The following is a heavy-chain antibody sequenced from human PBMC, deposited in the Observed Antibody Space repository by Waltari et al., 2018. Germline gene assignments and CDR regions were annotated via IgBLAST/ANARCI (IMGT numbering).Heavy chain of an antibody. CDR3: TRISPRLYYYMDV. CDR1: GFSLSNARMG. Sequence: QVTLKESGPVLVKSTETLTLTCTVSGFSLSNARMGVSWIRQPPGKALEWLAHIFSYAENSYNSALKSRLTISRDTSKSQVVLTMTNVEPVDTATYFCTRISPRLYYYMDVWGKGTTVTVSS. J-gene: IGHJ6*03. CDR2: IFSYAEN. V-gene: IGHV2-26*01.